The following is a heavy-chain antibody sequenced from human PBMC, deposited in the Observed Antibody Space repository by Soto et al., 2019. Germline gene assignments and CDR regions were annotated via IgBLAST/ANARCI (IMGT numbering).Heavy chain of an antibody. D-gene: IGHD5-12*01. CDR1: GFTFSSYG. CDR3: ARGDGYNSVYYFDY. J-gene: IGHJ4*02. V-gene: IGHV3-33*01. Sequence: PGGSLRLSCAASGFTFSSYGMHWVRQAPGKGLEWVAVIWYDGSNKYYADSVKGRFTISRDNSKNTLYLQMNSLRAEDTAVYYCARGDGYNSVYYFDYWGQGTLVTVSS. CDR2: IWYDGSNK.